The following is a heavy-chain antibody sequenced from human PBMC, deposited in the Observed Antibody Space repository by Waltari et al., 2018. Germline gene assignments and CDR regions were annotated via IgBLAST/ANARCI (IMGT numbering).Heavy chain of an antibody. J-gene: IGHJ4*02. CDR1: GGSFSGYY. V-gene: IGHV4-34*01. CDR2: INHSGST. Sequence: QVQLQQWGAGLLKPSETLSLTCAVYGGSFSGYYWSWIRQPPGKGLEWIGEINHSGSTNYNPSLKSRVTISVDTSKNQFSLKLSSVTAADTAVYYCARRLLWFREFNWGQGTLVTVSS. CDR3: ARRLLWFREFN. D-gene: IGHD3-10*01.